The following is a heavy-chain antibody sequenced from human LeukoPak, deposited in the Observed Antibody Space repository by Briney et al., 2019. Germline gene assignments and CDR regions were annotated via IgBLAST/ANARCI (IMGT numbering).Heavy chain of an antibody. CDR3: ARGPYSYDSSGAFDI. V-gene: IGHV4-61*02. CDR2: ISSSGST. CDR1: GDSISSGDYY. D-gene: IGHD3-22*01. J-gene: IGHJ3*02. Sequence: SETLSLTCTVSGDSISSGDYYWSWIRQPAGKGLEWIGRISSSGSTNHNPSLKSRVTISVDTSKNQFSLKLSSVTAADTAVYFCARGPYSYDSSGAFDIWGQGTMVTVSS.